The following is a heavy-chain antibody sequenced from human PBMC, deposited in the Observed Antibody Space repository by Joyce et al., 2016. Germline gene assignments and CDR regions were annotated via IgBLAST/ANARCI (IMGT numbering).Heavy chain of an antibody. CDR3: GSVFEY. V-gene: IGHV3-74*01. CDR1: GFTFTNYW. CDR2: VDSDGRGT. J-gene: IGHJ4*02. Sequence: EVQLVESGGGLLQPGGSLRLSCAASGFTFTNYWMHWVRQAPGKGQVWVARVDSDGRGTSYADSVKGRVTVSRDNGKNMVYLQMNSLRTEDTAVYYCGSVFEYWGRGALVTVSS.